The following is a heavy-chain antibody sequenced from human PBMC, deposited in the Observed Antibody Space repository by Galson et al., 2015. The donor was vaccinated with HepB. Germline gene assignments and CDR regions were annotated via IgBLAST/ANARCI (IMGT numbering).Heavy chain of an antibody. J-gene: IGHJ1*01. V-gene: IGHV3-30*02. Sequence: SLRLSCAASGFTFSSYGMHWVRQAPGKGLEWVAFIRYDGSNKYYADSVKGRFTISRDNSKNTLYLQMNSLRAEDTAVYYCAKDSRTAIPSPYFQHWGQGTLVTVSS. CDR2: IRYDGSNK. D-gene: IGHD2-21*02. CDR1: GFTFSSYG. CDR3: AKDSRTAIPSPYFQH.